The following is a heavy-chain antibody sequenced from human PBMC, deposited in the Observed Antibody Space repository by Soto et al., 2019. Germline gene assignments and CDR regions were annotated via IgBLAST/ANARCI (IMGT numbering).Heavy chain of an antibody. CDR3: ATGSPTFFRFDP. Sequence: GGSLRLSCEASGLTFRSYSMNWVRQAPGKGPEWVSGISTSNSYIYYADSVKGRFTISRDNAKNSLYLEMNSLRVEDTAVYYCATGSPTFFRFDPWGQGTLVTVSS. V-gene: IGHV3-21*01. CDR1: GLTFRSYS. CDR2: ISTSNSYI. J-gene: IGHJ5*02.